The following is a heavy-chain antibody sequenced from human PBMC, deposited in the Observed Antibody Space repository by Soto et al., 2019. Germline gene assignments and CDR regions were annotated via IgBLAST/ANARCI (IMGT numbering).Heavy chain of an antibody. J-gene: IGHJ6*02. D-gene: IGHD2-15*01. CDR1: GYTFISDV. V-gene: IGHV1-18*01. Sequence: SVKCYFNASGYTFISDVISWVRQAPGQVLDCIGWISAYNGNTNYAQKLQGRVTMTTDTSTSTAYMELRSLRSDDTAVYYCARYSATHGMGVWGQWTTVTVSS. CDR3: ARYSATHGMGV. CDR2: ISAYNGNT.